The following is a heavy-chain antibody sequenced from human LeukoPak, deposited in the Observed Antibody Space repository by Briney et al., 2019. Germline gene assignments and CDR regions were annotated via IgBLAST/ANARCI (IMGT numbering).Heavy chain of an antibody. CDR2: INHSGST. Sequence: GSLRLSCAASGFTFSSYAMSWVRQAPGKGLEWIGEINHSGSTNYNPSLKSRVTISVDTSKNQFSLKLSSVTAADTAVYYCARGPYCSSTSCPRNWFDPWGQGTLVTVSS. V-gene: IGHV4-34*01. CDR3: ARGPYCSSTSCPRNWFDP. J-gene: IGHJ5*02. D-gene: IGHD2-2*01. CDR1: GFTFSSYA.